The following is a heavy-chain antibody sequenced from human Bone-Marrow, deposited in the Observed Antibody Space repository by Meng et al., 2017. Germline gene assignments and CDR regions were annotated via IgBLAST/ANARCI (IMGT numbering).Heavy chain of an antibody. CDR2: TSRDGSDT. Sequence: EVQMVESGGGLVQPGGSLRLSCVASGFTISTYWLHWVRQAPGKGLVWVSRTSRDGSDTVYADSVKGRFTMSRDNAKNTLYLQMNSLRAKDTAVYYCAAAWELLPPGYWGQGTLVTVSS. CDR1: GFTISTYW. V-gene: IGHV3-74*01. D-gene: IGHD1-26*01. CDR3: AAAWELLPPGY. J-gene: IGHJ4*02.